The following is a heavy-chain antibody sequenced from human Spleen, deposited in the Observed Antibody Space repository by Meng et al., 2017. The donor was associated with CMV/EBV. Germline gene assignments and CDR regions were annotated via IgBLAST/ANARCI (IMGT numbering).Heavy chain of an antibody. D-gene: IGHD2-2*03. Sequence: GESLKISCAASGFSFRTYAMYWVRQAPGKGLEWVAVISYDGSNKYYADSVKGRFTISRDNSKNTLYLQMNSLRAEDTAVYYCAKDETPKGMDIVVVPAWGYYYYGMDVWGQGTTVTVSS. CDR3: AKDETPKGMDIVVVPAWGYYYYGMDV. J-gene: IGHJ6*02. V-gene: IGHV3-30*04. CDR2: ISYDGSNK. CDR1: GFSFRTYA.